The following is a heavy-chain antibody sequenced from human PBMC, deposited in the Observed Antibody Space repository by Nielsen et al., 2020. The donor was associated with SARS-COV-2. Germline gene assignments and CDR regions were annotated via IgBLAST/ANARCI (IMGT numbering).Heavy chain of an antibody. CDR3: ARGIQLWLRSDY. D-gene: IGHD5-18*01. J-gene: IGHJ4*02. V-gene: IGHV1-18*01. CDR2: ISAYNGNT. Sequence: ASVKVSCKASGYTFTSYGISWVRQAPGQGLEWMGWISAYNGNTNYSQKFQGRVTITRDTSASTAYMELSSLRSEDTAVYYCARGIQLWLRSDYWGQGTLVTVSS. CDR1: GYTFTSYG.